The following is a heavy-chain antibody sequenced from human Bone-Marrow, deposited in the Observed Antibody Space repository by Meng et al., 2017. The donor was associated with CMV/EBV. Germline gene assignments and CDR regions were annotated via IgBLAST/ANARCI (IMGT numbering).Heavy chain of an antibody. CDR3: ARLRLGGYYFDY. J-gene: IGHJ4*02. Sequence: SAGSIVGGSYYWGWFRQPPGKGLEWIGSIYYSGSTSYTPSLKSRVTISVDTSKNQFSLKLSSVTAADTAVYYCARLRLGGYYFDYWGQGTLVTVSS. CDR1: AGSIVGGSYY. CDR2: IYYSGST. D-gene: IGHD5-12*01. V-gene: IGHV4-39*07.